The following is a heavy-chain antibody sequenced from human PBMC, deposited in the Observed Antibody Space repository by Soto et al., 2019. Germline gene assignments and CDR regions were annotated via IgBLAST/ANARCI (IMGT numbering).Heavy chain of an antibody. CDR1: GGSISSSSYY. J-gene: IGHJ5*02. Sequence: SETLSLTCTVSGGSISSSSYYWGWIRQPPGKGLEWIGSIYYSGSTNYNPPLKSRVTISVDTSKNPFSLKLSSVTAADTAVYYCARLLVVPAAIHWFDPWGQGTLVTVSS. CDR3: ARLLVVPAAIHWFDP. V-gene: IGHV4-39*07. D-gene: IGHD2-2*02. CDR2: IYYSGST.